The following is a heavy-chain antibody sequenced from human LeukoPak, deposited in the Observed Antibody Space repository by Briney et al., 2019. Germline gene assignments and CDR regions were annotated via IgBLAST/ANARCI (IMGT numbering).Heavy chain of an antibody. CDR2: IYYSGST. CDR3: ARGTGYSYGFDY. Sequence: SETLSLTCTVSGGSISSYYWSWIRQPPGKGLEWIGYIYYSGSTNYNPSLKSRVTISVDTSKNQFSLKLSSVTAADTAVYYCARGTGYSYGFDYWGQGTLVTVPS. CDR1: GGSISSYY. D-gene: IGHD5-18*01. V-gene: IGHV4-59*01. J-gene: IGHJ4*02.